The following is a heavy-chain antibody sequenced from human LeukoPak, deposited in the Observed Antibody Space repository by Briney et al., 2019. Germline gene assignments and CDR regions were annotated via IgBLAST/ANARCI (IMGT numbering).Heavy chain of an antibody. CDR3: VRQGFDH. V-gene: IGHV3-7*01. CDR1: GFTFSNYR. CDR2: INEDGSDK. Sequence: GGSLRLSCAASGFTFSNYRMNWVRQAPGKGLEWLANINEDGSDKYYVDSVKGRFTISRDNGKNLLRLQMSSLRVEDTSIYYCVRQGFDHWGQGTLVTVSS. J-gene: IGHJ4*02.